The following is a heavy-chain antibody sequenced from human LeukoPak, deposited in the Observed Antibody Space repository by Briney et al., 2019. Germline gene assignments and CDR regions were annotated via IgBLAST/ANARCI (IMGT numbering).Heavy chain of an antibody. D-gene: IGHD2-2*02. CDR2: IIPICGTA. V-gene: IGHV1-69*01. CDR3: ARDRQVVPAAINYDWFDP. J-gene: IGHJ5*02. Sequence: SVKVSCKASEGTFSSYAISWVRQAPGQGLEWMGGIIPICGTANYEQKFQGRVTITADESTSTAYMELSSLRSEDTAVYYCARDRQVVPAAINYDWFDPWGQGTLVTVPS. CDR1: EGTFSSYA.